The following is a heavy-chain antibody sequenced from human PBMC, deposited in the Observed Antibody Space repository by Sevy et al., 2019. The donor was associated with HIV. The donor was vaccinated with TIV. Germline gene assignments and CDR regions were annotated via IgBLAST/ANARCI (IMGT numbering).Heavy chain of an antibody. D-gene: IGHD1-26*01. CDR3: ARGIGKSGAF. CDR1: GFSLSAYW. V-gene: IGHV3-74*01. Sequence: GGSLRLSFKCSGFSLSAYWMHWVRQIPGKGLDWVSHINNDGSVRQYADSVKGRFTISRDNVRNTLYLQMESLRAEDAGVYYCARGIGKSGAFWGQGTLVTVSS. J-gene: IGHJ4*02. CDR2: INNDGSVR.